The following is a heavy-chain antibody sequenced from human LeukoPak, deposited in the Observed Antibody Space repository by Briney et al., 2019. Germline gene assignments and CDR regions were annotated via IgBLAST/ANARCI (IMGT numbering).Heavy chain of an antibody. CDR3: AREGEMATIRGYFDY. V-gene: IGHV1-46*01. D-gene: IGHD5-24*01. CDR2: INPSGGST. Sequence: ASVKVSCTASGYTFTSYYMHWVRQAPGQGLEWMGIINPSGGSTSYAQKFQGRVTMTRDMSTSTVYMELSSLRSEDTAVYYCAREGEMATIRGYFDYWGQGTLVTVSS. J-gene: IGHJ4*02. CDR1: GYTFTSYY.